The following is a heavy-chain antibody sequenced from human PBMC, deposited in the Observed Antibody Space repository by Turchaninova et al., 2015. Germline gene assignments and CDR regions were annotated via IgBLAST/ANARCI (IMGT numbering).Heavy chain of an antibody. CDR3: ARGPAGNFDY. V-gene: IGHV3-21*01. J-gene: IGHJ4*02. CDR2: ISSSSSYI. D-gene: IGHD2-2*01. Sequence: EVQLVESGGGLVKPGGSLRLSCAASGFTFSSYSMNWVRQAPGKGLEWVSSISSSSSYIYYADSVKGRFTISRDNAKDSLYLKMNSLRAEDTAVYYCARGPAGNFDYWGQGTLVTVSS. CDR1: GFTFSSYS.